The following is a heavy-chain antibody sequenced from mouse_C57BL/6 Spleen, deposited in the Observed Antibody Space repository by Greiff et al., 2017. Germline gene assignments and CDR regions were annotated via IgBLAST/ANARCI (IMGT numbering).Heavy chain of an antibody. D-gene: IGHD1-1*01. CDR1: GYTFTDYN. V-gene: IGHV1-18*01. CDR3: ARGHYGSSLNYAMDY. Sequence: VQLKESGPELVKPGASVKIPCKASGYTFTDYNMDWVKQSHGKSLEWIGDINPNNGGTIYNQKFKGKATLTVDKSSSTAYMELRSLTSEDTAVYYCARGHYGSSLNYAMDYWGQGTSVTVSS. CDR2: INPNNGGT. J-gene: IGHJ4*01.